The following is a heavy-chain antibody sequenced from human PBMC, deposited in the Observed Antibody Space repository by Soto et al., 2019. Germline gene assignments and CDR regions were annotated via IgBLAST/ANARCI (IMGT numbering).Heavy chain of an antibody. D-gene: IGHD1-26*01. CDR3: ARDLPIVGTTTWDY. CDR2: INPNNGGT. J-gene: IGHJ4*02. Sequence: QVQLVQSGAEVKKPGASVKVSCKASGYTFTSYGISWVRQAPGQGLEWMGWINPNNGGTDYVQKFQGRVTMTRNTSISTAYMELSRLRSDDTAVYYCARDLPIVGTTTWDYWGQGTLVTVSS. CDR1: GYTFTSYG. V-gene: IGHV1-2*02.